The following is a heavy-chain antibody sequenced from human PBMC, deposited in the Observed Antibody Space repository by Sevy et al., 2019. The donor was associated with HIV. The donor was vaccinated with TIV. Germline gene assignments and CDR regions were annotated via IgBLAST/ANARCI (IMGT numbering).Heavy chain of an antibody. V-gene: IGHV1-8*01. CDR3: ARGGNGDFWSYEYYYYGMDV. CDR2: MSPNTGAT. CDR1: GYTFTTYD. J-gene: IGHJ6*02. D-gene: IGHD3-3*01. Sequence: ASVKVSCAAFGYTFTTYDINWVRQAPGQGLEWMGWMSPNTGATGFAQKFQGRVTLTRNKSITKAYMELSSLTYEDTAIYYCARGGNGDFWSYEYYYYGMDVWGQGTTVTVSS.